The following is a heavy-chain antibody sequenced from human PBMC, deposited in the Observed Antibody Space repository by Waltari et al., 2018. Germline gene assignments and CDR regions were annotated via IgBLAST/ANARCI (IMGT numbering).Heavy chain of an antibody. J-gene: IGHJ4*02. D-gene: IGHD5-18*01. CDR2: INQSGST. CDR3: ARGGYSYGYFDY. Sequence: QVQLQQWGAGLLKPSETLSLTCAVYGGSFSGYYWSWSRQPPGKGLEWIGEINQSGSTNYNPSLKSRVTISVDTSKNQFSLKLSSVTAADTAVYYCARGGYSYGYFDYWGQGTLVTVSS. CDR1: GGSFSGYY. V-gene: IGHV4-34*01.